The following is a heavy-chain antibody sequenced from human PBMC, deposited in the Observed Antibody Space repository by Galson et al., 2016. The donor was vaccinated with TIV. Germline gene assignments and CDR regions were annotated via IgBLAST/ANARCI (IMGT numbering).Heavy chain of an antibody. Sequence: SVKASCKASGGIFNRYAISWVRQAPGQGLEWMGKVIAIFGTTNYAQKFQGRVTITADESTSTVYMELSSLRSEDTAVYYCARGTDYYGSGSFSYWGQGTLVTVSS. V-gene: IGHV1-69*13. CDR3: ARGTDYYGSGSFSY. D-gene: IGHD3-10*01. J-gene: IGHJ4*02. CDR2: VIAIFGTT. CDR1: GGIFNRYA.